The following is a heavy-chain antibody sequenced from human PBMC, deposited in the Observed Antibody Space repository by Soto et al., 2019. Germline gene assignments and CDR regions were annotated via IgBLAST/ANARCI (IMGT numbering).Heavy chain of an antibody. V-gene: IGHV3-30-3*01. CDR3: ARRSGSSGAYGMDV. J-gene: IGHJ6*02. D-gene: IGHD3-10*01. Sequence: GGSLRLSCAASGFTFSSYAMHWVRQAPGKGLEWVAVISYDGSNKYYADSVKGRFTISRDNSKNTLYLQMNSLRAEDTAVYYCARRSGSSGAYGMDVWGQGTTVTVS. CDR1: GFTFSSYA. CDR2: ISYDGSNK.